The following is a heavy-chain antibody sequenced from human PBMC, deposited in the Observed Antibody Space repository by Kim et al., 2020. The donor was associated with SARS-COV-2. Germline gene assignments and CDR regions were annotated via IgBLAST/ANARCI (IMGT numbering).Heavy chain of an antibody. D-gene: IGHD3-22*01. CDR2: ISWNSGSI. CDR1: GFTFGDYA. J-gene: IGHJ3*02. CDR3: AKDTYDSSGSTGAFDI. Sequence: GGSLRLSCAASGFTFGDYAMHWVRQAPGKGLEWVSGISWNSGSIGYADSVKGRFTISRDNAKNSLYLQMNSLRAEDTALYYCAKDTYDSSGSTGAFDIWGQGTMVTVSS. V-gene: IGHV3-9*01.